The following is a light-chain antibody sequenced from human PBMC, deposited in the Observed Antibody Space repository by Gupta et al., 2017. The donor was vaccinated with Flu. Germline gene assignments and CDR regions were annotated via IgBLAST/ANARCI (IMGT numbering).Light chain of an antibody. V-gene: IGLV3-1*01. J-gene: IGLJ2*01. CDR1: NLGDKY. CDR3: QAWDSSPGV. CDR2: QDS. Sequence: SYELPPPPSVSVSPGQTASTTCSGYNLGDKYACWYQQKPGTSPELVIYQDSKRPSGIPERFSGSNSGTTATLTISGIQAMDEADYYCQAWDSSPGVFGGGTKLTVL.